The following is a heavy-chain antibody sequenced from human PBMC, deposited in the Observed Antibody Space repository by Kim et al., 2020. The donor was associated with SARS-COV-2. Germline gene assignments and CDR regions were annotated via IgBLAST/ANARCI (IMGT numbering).Heavy chain of an antibody. Sequence: SETLSLTCTVSGGSVSSGSYYWSWIRQPPGKGLEWIGYIYYSGSTNYNPSLKSRVTISVDTSKNQFSLKLSSVTAADTAVYYCARCSSYSSSRYREPWFDPWGQGTLVTVSS. CDR1: GGSVSSGSYY. CDR3: ARCSSYSSSRYREPWFDP. V-gene: IGHV4-61*01. D-gene: IGHD6-13*01. CDR2: IYYSGST. J-gene: IGHJ5*02.